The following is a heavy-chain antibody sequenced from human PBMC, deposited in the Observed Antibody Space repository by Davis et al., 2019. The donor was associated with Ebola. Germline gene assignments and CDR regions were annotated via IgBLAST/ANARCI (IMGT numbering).Heavy chain of an antibody. V-gene: IGHV4-31*03. Sequence: PSETLSLTCTVSGGSISSGGYYWSWIRQHPGKGLEWIGYIYYSGSTYYNPSLKSRVTISVDTSKNQFSLKLSSVTAADTAVYYCARTEQQQSLDYWGQGTLVTVSS. CDR1: GGSISSGGYY. J-gene: IGHJ4*02. CDR2: IYYSGST. CDR3: ARTEQQQSLDY. D-gene: IGHD6-13*01.